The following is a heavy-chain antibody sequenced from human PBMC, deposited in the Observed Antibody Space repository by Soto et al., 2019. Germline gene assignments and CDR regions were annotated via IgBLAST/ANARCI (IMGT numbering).Heavy chain of an antibody. CDR2: IKQDGSEK. J-gene: IGHJ3*02. CDR1: GFIFSSYW. V-gene: IGHV3-7*01. CDR3: ARGFNSALDI. Sequence: GGSLRLSCAATGFIFSSYWMSWVRQAPGKGLEWVADIKQDGSEKYYVDSAKGRFTISRDNAKNSLHLQMNSLRAEDTAVYYCARGFNSALDIWGQGKMVTVSS.